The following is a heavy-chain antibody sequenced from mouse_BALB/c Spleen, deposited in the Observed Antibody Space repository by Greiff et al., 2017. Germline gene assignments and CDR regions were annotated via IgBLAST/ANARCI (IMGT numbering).Heavy chain of an antibody. CDR2: INPSSGYT. Sequence: QVQLQQSAAELARPGASVKMSCKASGYTFTSYTMHWVKQRPGQGLEWIGYINPSSGYTEYNQKFKDKTTLTADKSSSTAYMQLSSLTSEDSAVYYCARGIYYDYEGYAMDYWGQGTSVTVSS. V-gene: IGHV1-4*02. D-gene: IGHD2-4*01. J-gene: IGHJ4*01. CDR3: ARGIYYDYEGYAMDY. CDR1: GYTFTSYT.